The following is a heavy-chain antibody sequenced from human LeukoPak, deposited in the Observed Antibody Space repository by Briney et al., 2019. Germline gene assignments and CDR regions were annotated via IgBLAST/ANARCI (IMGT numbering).Heavy chain of an antibody. D-gene: IGHD3-22*01. Sequence: TGGSLRLSCAGSGFSFSNYPMNWVRKAPGKGLEWVSSISSSSTYIYYADSLKGRFTISRDNAKNSLYLQMNSLRVEDTAVYYCAKEGYYFDGGTYYYLDSWGQGTLVTVSS. CDR1: GFSFSNYP. CDR3: AKEGYYFDGGTYYYLDS. CDR2: ISSSSTYI. V-gene: IGHV3-21*04. J-gene: IGHJ4*02.